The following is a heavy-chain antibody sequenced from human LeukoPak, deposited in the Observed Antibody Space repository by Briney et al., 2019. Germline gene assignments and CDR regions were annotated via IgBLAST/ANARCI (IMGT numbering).Heavy chain of an antibody. D-gene: IGHD6-6*01. CDR2: ISAYNGDT. Sequence: ASVKVSCKASGYTFTMHGISWVRQAPGQGREWMGWISAYNGDTKYAQKTQGRVTMTTDASTSTAYMELRSLRSDDTAVYYCARDRNSGSSLDIWGQGTMLTVSS. J-gene: IGHJ3*02. V-gene: IGHV1-18*01. CDR3: ARDRNSGSSLDI. CDR1: GYTFTMHG.